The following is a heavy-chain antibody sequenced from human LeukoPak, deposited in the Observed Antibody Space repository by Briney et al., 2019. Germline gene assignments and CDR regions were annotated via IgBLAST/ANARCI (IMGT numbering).Heavy chain of an antibody. Sequence: PSETLSLTCAVSGGSISSGGYSWSWIRQPPGKGLEWIGYIYHSGSTYYNPSLKSRVTISVDRSKNQFSLKLSSVTAADTAVYYCARASGYCSGGSCFQHWGQGTLVTVSS. D-gene: IGHD2-15*01. CDR1: GGSISSGGYS. CDR2: IYHSGST. V-gene: IGHV4-30-2*01. CDR3: ARASGYCSGGSCFQH. J-gene: IGHJ1*01.